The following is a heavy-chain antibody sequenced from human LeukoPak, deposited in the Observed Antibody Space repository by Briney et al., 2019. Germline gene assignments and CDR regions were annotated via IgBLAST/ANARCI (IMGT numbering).Heavy chain of an antibody. CDR2: INHSGGT. D-gene: IGHD3-22*01. CDR3: ARESRAYYYDSSGYSIIYYYYGMDV. V-gene: IGHV4-34*01. J-gene: IGHJ6*02. CDR1: GGSFSGYY. Sequence: SETLSLTCAVYGGSFSGYYWSWVRQPPGKGLEWIGEINHSGGTNYNPSLKSRVTISVDTSKNQFSLKLSSVTAADTAVYYCARESRAYYYDSSGYSIIYYYYGMDVWGQGTTVTVSS.